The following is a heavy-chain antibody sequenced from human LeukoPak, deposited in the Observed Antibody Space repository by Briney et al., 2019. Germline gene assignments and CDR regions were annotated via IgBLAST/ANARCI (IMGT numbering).Heavy chain of an antibody. J-gene: IGHJ4*02. CDR3: AREVGYCSGGRCLHYYFDY. V-gene: IGHV3-21*01. CDR2: ISSGSSYI. Sequence: PGGSLRLSCAASGFTFSSYSMNWVRQAPGKGLEWVSFISSGSSYIYYADSVKGRFTISRDNAKNSLYVQMNSLRPEDTAVYYCAREVGYCSGGRCLHYYFDYWGQGTLVTVSS. D-gene: IGHD2-15*01. CDR1: GFTFSSYS.